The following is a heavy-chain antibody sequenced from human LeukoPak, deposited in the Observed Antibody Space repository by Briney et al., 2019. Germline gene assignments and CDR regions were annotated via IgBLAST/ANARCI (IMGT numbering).Heavy chain of an antibody. V-gene: IGHV4-30-2*01. J-gene: IGHJ6*02. D-gene: IGHD2-15*01. Sequence: PSETLSLTCTVSGGSISSGGYYWSWIRQPPGKGLEWIGYIYHSGSTYYNPSLKSRVTISVDRSKNQFSLKLSSVTAADTAVYYCARVHVDCSGGRCYLDPYYYYYYGMDVWGQGTTVTVPS. CDR1: GGSISSGGYY. CDR3: ARVHVDCSGGRCYLDPYYYYYYGMDV. CDR2: IYHSGST.